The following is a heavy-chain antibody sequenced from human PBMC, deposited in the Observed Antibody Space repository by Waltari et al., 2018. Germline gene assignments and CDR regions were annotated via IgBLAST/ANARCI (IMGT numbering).Heavy chain of an antibody. V-gene: IGHV3-53*01. CDR2: IYSGGTT. Sequence: EVQLVESGGGLMQPGGSLRLSCASSGFTVSNNYMSWVRQAPGKGLEWVSVIYSGGTTHYADSVKGRFTISRDNSKNTLYLQMNSLRAEDTAVYYCARGAPRDWGQGTLVTGSS. CDR3: ARGAPRD. J-gene: IGHJ4*02. CDR1: GFTVSNNY.